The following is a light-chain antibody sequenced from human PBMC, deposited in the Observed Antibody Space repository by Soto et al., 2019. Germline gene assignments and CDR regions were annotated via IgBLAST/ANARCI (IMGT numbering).Light chain of an antibody. CDR3: QQYCSSRYT. J-gene: IGKJ2*01. Sequence: EIVLTQSPGTLSLSPGERATLSCRASQSVSSSYLAWYQQKPGQAPRLLIYGASSRATGIPDRFSGSGSGTDFTFTISRLEPEDFAVYYCQQYCSSRYTFGQGTKLEIK. CDR1: QSVSSSY. CDR2: GAS. V-gene: IGKV3-20*01.